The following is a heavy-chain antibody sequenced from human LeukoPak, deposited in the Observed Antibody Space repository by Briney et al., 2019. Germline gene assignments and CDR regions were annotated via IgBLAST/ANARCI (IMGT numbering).Heavy chain of an antibody. D-gene: IGHD4-17*01. CDR1: GFTFGSYA. CDR2: VSTSGGTT. CDR3: ARDSYGDYVPNWFDP. Sequence: GGSLRLSCAASGFTFGSYAMSWVRQAPGKGLEWVSGVSTSGGTTSYAESVKGRFTVSRDNPRNTLYMEMNSLRAEDTALYYCARDSYGDYVPNWFDPWGQGTLVTVSS. J-gene: IGHJ5*02. V-gene: IGHV3-23*01.